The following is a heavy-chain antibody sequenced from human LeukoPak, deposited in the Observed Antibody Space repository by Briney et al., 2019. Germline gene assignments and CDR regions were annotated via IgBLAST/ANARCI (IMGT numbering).Heavy chain of an antibody. CDR2: IYYSGST. Sequence: PSETLSLTCTVSGGSISSYYWSWIRQPPGKGLEWIGYIYYSGSTNHNPSLKSRVTISVDTSKNQFSLKLSSVTAADTAVYYCARGDDYGPLPFDYWGQGTLVTVSS. CDR1: GGSISSYY. D-gene: IGHD4-17*01. CDR3: ARGDDYGPLPFDY. J-gene: IGHJ4*02. V-gene: IGHV4-59*01.